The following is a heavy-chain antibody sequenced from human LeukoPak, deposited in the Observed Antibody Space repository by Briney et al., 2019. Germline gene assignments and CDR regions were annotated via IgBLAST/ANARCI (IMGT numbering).Heavy chain of an antibody. CDR2: IIPIFGTA. CDR1: GGTFSSYA. D-gene: IGHD6-6*01. CDR3: ARQPKYSSSPGDY. Sequence: SVKVSCKASGGTFSSYAISWVRQAPGQGLEWMGGIIPIFGTANYAQKFQGRVTITADESTSTAYMELSSLRSEDTAVYYCARQPKYSSSPGDYWGQGTLVTVSS. J-gene: IGHJ4*02. V-gene: IGHV1-69*13.